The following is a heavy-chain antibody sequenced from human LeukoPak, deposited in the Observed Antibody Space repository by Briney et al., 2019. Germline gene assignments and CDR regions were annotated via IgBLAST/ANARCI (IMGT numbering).Heavy chain of an antibody. CDR2: IYPGDSHT. V-gene: IGHV5-51*01. CDR3: ARRGGLTDAFDI. D-gene: IGHD3-16*01. Sequence: GESLKISCKGSGYTFTNYWIAWVRQMPGKGLECMGIIYPGDSHTRYSPSFQGQVTISADKSISTAYLQWSSLKASDTAMYYCARRGGLTDAFDIWGQGTMVTVSS. CDR1: GYTFTNYW. J-gene: IGHJ3*02.